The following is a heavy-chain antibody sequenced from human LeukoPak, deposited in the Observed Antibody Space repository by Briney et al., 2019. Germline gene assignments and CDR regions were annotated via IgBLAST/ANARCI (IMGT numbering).Heavy chain of an antibody. D-gene: IGHD6-19*01. CDR2: INHSGST. J-gene: IGHJ4*02. CDR3: ARGPRVESYSSGWYVNY. Sequence: SETLSLTCAVYGGSFGGYYWSWIRQPPGKGLEWIGEINHSGSTNYNPPLKSRVTISVDTSKNQFSLNLTSVTAADTAVYYCARGPRVESYSSGWYVNYWGQGTLVTVSS. CDR1: GGSFGGYY. V-gene: IGHV4-34*01.